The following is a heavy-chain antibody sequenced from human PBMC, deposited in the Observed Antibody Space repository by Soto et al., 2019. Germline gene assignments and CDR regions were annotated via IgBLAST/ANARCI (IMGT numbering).Heavy chain of an antibody. J-gene: IGHJ6*02. CDR2: IYYSGST. V-gene: IGHV4-59*01. CDR1: GGSISSYY. CDR3: ARASYYYGMDV. Sequence: SETLSLTRTVSGGSISSYYWSWIRQPPGKGLEWIGYIYYSGSTNYNPSLKSRVTISVDTSKNQSSLKLSSVTAADTAVYYCARASYYYGMDVWGQGTTVTVSS.